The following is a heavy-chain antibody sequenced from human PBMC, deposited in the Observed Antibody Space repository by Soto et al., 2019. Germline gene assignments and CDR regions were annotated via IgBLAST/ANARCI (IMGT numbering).Heavy chain of an antibody. D-gene: IGHD3-10*01. V-gene: IGHV4-39*01. CDR1: GGSISSSRYY. J-gene: IGHJ4*02. Sequence: QLQLQESGPGLVKPSETLSLTCTVSGGSISSSRYYWDWIRQPPGKGLEWIGSIYYSGSTYYNPSLKSRVTISVDTSKNQFSLKLSSVTAADTAVYYCARRGGSGEFDYWGQGILVTVSS. CDR2: IYYSGST. CDR3: ARRGGSGEFDY.